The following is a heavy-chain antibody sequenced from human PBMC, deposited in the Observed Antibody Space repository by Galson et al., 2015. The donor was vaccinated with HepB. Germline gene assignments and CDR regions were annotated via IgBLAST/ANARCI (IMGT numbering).Heavy chain of an antibody. Sequence: CAISGDSVSSDSAAWNWIRQSPSRGLEWLGRTYYRSKWYNDYAVSVKSRITINPDTSKNQFSLQLNSVTPEDTAVYYCAKGYSSGWYVSRSKAQPYYYYGMDVWGQGTTVTVSS. CDR1: GDSVSSDSAA. CDR2: TYYRSKWYN. J-gene: IGHJ6*02. D-gene: IGHD6-19*01. CDR3: AKGYSSGWYVSRSKAQPYYYYGMDV. V-gene: IGHV6-1*01.